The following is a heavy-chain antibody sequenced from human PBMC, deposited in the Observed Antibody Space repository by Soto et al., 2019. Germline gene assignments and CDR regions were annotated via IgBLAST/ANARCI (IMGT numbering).Heavy chain of an antibody. CDR2: ISWDGGST. V-gene: IGHV3-43*01. Sequence: EVQLVESGGVVVQPGGSLRLSCAASGFTFDDYTMHWVRQAPGKGLEWVSLISWDGGSTYYADSVKGRFTISRDNSKNSLYLQMNSLRTEDTALYYCAKDKVPSGSYYSFDYWGQGTLVTVSS. CDR1: GFTFDDYT. D-gene: IGHD1-26*01. CDR3: AKDKVPSGSYYSFDY. J-gene: IGHJ4*02.